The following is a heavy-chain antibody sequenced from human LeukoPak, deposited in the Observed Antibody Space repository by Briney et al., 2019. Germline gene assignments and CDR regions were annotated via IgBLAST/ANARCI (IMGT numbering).Heavy chain of an antibody. V-gene: IGHV3-48*03. CDR2: ITSSGSTI. Sequence: GGSLRLSCAAPGFTFSSYEMNWVRQAPGKGLEWISYITSSGSTIYYADSVKGRFTISRDNAKNSLYLQMNSLRAEDTAVYYCARDADFASGWYVGWFDPWGQGTLVTVSS. CDR3: ARDADFASGWYVGWFDP. J-gene: IGHJ5*02. CDR1: GFTFSSYE. D-gene: IGHD6-19*01.